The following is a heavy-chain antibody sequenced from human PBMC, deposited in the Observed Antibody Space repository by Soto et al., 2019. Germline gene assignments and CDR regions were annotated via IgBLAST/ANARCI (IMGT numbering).Heavy chain of an antibody. V-gene: IGHV3-74*01. CDR2: INMDGSST. CDR3: ARGPRGLYHHDY. D-gene: IGHD2-2*01. Sequence: GSLRLSCAASGFTFSCDWMHWVRQAAGKGLVWVSRINMDGSSTNYADSVKGRFTISRDNAKNTLYLQMNSLRVDDTAVYYCARGPRGLYHHDYWGQGALVTVSS. CDR1: GFTFSCDW. J-gene: IGHJ4*02.